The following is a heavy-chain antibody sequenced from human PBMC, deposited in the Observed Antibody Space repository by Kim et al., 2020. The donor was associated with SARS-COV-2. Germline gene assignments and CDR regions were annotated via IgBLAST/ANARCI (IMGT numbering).Heavy chain of an antibody. Sequence: YSTGLKRRVSMSVEASKNQFALRLSSVTAADTALYYCARHIDYPKAFDIWGQGTMVTVSS. D-gene: IGHD4-17*01. J-gene: IGHJ3*02. V-gene: IGHV4-39*01. CDR3: ARHIDYPKAFDI.